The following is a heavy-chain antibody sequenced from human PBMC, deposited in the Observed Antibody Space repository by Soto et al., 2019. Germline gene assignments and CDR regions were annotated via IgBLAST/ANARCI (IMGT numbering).Heavy chain of an antibody. V-gene: IGHV4-31*03. D-gene: IGHD5-12*01. CDR2: IYYSGST. J-gene: IGHJ4*02. Sequence: PSETLSLTCTFSGGSISIAGYSWTWIRRHTGKGLEWIGYIYYSGSTYYNPSLESRVTISVDTSKNQFSLKLSSVTAADTAVYYGASMATITLFDYWGQGTLVTVSS. CDR3: ASMATITLFDY. CDR1: GGSISIAGYS.